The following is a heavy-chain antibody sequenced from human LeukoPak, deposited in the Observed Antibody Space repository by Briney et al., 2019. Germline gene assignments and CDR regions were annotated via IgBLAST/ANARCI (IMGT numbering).Heavy chain of an antibody. J-gene: IGHJ5*02. CDR2: VYYTVTT. D-gene: IGHD3-22*01. CDR1: LHPINRGGYS. V-gene: IGHV4-31*03. Sequence: PSQTLSLTCSVPLHPINRGGYSTSWVRQPRGQGLEWLGYVYYTVTTNYNPSLKSGVTMSVDTSKNPFYLKWTSVSVADTPVYYCARVPTPYDTSAQADPWGQGTLVTVSS. CDR3: ARVPTPYDTSAQADP.